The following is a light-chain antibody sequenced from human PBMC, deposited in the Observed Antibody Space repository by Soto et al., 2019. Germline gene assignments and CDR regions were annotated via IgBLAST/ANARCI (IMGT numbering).Light chain of an antibody. CDR1: SSNIGAGYD. CDR3: QYYDSSLRARRV. CDR2: GNS. Sequence: QSVLTQPPSVSGAPGQRVTISCTGSSSNIGAGYDVHWYQQLPGTAPKLLIYGNSNRPSGVPDRFSGSKSGTSASLAITGLQAEDEADYQCQYYDSSLRARRVFGTGTKVTVL. J-gene: IGLJ1*01. V-gene: IGLV1-40*01.